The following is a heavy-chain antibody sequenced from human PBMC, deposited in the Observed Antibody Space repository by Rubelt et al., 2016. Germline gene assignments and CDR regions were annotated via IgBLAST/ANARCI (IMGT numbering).Heavy chain of an antibody. CDR2: ISAYNGNT. D-gene: IGHD6-13*01. Sequence: QVQLVQSGAEVKKPGASVKVSCKASGYTFTSYGISWVRQAPGQGLEWMGWISAYNGNTNYAQNIQGRVTMTTDTSTSTAYMELRSLGSEDTAVYYCARELGSDSSSFGAFDIWGQGTMVTVSS. J-gene: IGHJ3*02. V-gene: IGHV1-18*01. CDR1: GYTFTSYG. CDR3: ARELGSDSSSFGAFDI.